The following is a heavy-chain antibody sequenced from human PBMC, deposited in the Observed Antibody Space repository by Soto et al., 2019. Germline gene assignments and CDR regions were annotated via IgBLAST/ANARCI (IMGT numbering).Heavy chain of an antibody. CDR1: AGSIRSGDYY. J-gene: IGHJ4*02. V-gene: IGHV4-30-4*01. D-gene: IGHD2-21*02. Sequence: SETLSLTCTVSAGSIRSGDYYWTWIRQPPGKGLEWIGYIDHSGSAYYNPSLKSRATISIDTSNNQFSLKLTSVTAADTAVYYFARLLVTAILAFDYWGQGTLVTVSS. CDR3: ARLLVTAILAFDY. CDR2: IDHSGSA.